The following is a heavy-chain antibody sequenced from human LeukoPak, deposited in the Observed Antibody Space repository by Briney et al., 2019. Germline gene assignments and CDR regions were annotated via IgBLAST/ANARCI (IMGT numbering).Heavy chain of an antibody. D-gene: IGHD6-6*01. CDR2: IYYSRST. J-gene: IGHJ5*02. Sequence: SETLSLTCTVSGGSISSSSYYWGWIRQPPGKGLEWIGSIYYSRSTYYNPSLKSRVTISVDTSKNQFSLKLSSVTAADTAIYYCARQYSSSSFRFDPWGQGTLVTVSS. CDR1: GGSISSSSYY. CDR3: ARQYSSSSFRFDP. V-gene: IGHV4-39*01.